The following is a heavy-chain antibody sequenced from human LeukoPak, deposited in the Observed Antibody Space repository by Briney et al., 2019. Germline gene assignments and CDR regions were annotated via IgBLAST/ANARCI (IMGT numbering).Heavy chain of an antibody. V-gene: IGHV3-74*01. CDR3: ARDLKGPVNDVFDM. CDR1: GFTFKTYW. CDR2: SNSDGSST. Sequence: GGSLRLSCAASGFTFKTYWMHWVRQAPGKGLVWVSHSNSDGSSTSYADSVRGRFTISRDNAKNTLYLQMNSLRAEDTAVYYCARDLKGPVNDVFDMWCQGTMVTVSS. J-gene: IGHJ3*02. D-gene: IGHD4-23*01.